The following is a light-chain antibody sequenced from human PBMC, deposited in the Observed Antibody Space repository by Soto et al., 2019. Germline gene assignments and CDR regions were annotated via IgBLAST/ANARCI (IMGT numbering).Light chain of an antibody. CDR3: QQYDNLPIT. Sequence: EIVLTQTPATLSLSPGERDTLSCRASQYVSSFLAWYQQKAGQAPRLLIYDASHRATGIPARFSGSGSGTDFTLTINSLEPEDFALYYCQQYDNLPITFGQGTRLEIE. J-gene: IGKJ5*01. V-gene: IGKV3-11*01. CDR2: DAS. CDR1: QYVSSF.